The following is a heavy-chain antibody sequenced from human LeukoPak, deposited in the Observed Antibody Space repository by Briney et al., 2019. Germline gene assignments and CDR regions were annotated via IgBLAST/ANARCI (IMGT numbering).Heavy chain of an antibody. Sequence: ASVKVSCKASGGTFSSYAISWVRQAPGQGLEWMGGIIPIFGTANYAQKFQGRVTITTDESTSTAYMELSSLRSEDTAVYYCATDPPRIPRNDLAFDIWGQGTMVTVSS. V-gene: IGHV1-69*05. J-gene: IGHJ3*02. CDR1: GGTFSSYA. CDR2: IIPIFGTA. D-gene: IGHD1-1*01. CDR3: ATDPPRIPRNDLAFDI.